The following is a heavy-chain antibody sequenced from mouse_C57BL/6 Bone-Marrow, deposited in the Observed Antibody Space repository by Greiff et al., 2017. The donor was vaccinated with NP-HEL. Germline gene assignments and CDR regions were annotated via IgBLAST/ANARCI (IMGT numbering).Heavy chain of an antibody. CDR1: GYTFTSYW. D-gene: IGHD1-1*01. CDR3: ARCSSYDYYAMDY. CDR2: IDPSDSYT. Sequence: VKLVESGAELVMPGASVKLSCKASGYTFTSYWMHWVKQRPGQGLEWIGEIDPSDSYTNYNQKFKGKSTLTVDKSSSTAYMQLSSLTSEDSAVYYCARCSSYDYYAMDYWGQGTSVTVSS. J-gene: IGHJ4*01. V-gene: IGHV1-69*01.